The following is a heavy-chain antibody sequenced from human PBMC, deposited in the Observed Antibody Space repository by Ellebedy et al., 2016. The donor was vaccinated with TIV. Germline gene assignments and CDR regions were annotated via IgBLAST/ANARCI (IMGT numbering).Heavy chain of an antibody. V-gene: IGHV3-74*01. D-gene: IGHD1-1*01. CDR3: AQDAQGYAFA. CDR2: INGDGSST. CDR1: GFTFSGYW. Sequence: GESLKISCAASGFTFSGYWMHWVRQVPGKGLVWVSRINGDGSSTAYADSVKGRFTISTDDSRTTLFLQMNSLRADDTAVYYCAQDAQGYAFAWGQGTLVTVSS. J-gene: IGHJ4*02.